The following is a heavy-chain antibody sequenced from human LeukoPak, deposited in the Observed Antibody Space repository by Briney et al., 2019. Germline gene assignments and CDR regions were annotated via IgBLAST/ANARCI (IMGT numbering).Heavy chain of an antibody. Sequence: SVKVSCKASGGTFSSYAISWVRQAPGQGLEWMGGIIPIFGTANYAQKFQGRVTITADKSTSTAYMELSSLRAEDTAIYYCAPFYYGSGNYTYWGQGTLVTVSS. D-gene: IGHD3-10*01. CDR3: APFYYGSGNYTY. J-gene: IGHJ4*02. CDR1: GGTFSSYA. V-gene: IGHV1-69*06. CDR2: IIPIFGTA.